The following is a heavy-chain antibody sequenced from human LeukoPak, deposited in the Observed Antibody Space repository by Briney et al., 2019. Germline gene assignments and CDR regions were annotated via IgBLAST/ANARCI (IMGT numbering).Heavy chain of an antibody. D-gene: IGHD3-22*01. CDR2: ISGSGGST. CDR3: AKDWSYDSSGYYYPPWFDP. V-gene: IGHV3-23*01. J-gene: IGHJ5*02. Sequence: GGSLRLSCAASGFTFSSYAMSWVRQAPGKGLEWVSAISGSGGSTYYADSVKGRFTISRDNSKNTLYLQMTSLRAEDTAVYYCAKDWSYDSSGYYYPPWFDPWGQGTLVTVSS. CDR1: GFTFSSYA.